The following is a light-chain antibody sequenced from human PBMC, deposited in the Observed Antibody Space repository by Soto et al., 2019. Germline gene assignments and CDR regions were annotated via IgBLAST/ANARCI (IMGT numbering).Light chain of an antibody. CDR1: QGISSC. CDR3: QQYNSYWT. J-gene: IGKJ1*01. V-gene: IGKV1D-16*01. Sequence: DIQMTQSPSSVSASVGDRVTITCRASQGISSCLAWYQQKPGKAPKLLIYAASSLQSGVPSRFSGSGSGTDFTFTITSLQADDFATYYCQQYNSYWTFGQGTKVDIK. CDR2: AAS.